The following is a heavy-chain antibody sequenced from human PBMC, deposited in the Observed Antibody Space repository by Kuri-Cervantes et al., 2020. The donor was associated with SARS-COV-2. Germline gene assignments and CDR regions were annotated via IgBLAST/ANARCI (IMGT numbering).Heavy chain of an antibody. Sequence: GKSLKISCAASGFTLRSYSMNWVRQARGKGLEWVSSIHSSSSYIYYADSVKGRFTIARDNAKNSLYLQMNSLRAEDTAVYYCARDQGGYYGSGSFDYWGQGTLVTVSS. D-gene: IGHD3-10*01. CDR2: IHSSSSYI. CDR3: ARDQGGYYGSGSFDY. J-gene: IGHJ4*02. V-gene: IGHV3-21*01. CDR1: GFTLRSYS.